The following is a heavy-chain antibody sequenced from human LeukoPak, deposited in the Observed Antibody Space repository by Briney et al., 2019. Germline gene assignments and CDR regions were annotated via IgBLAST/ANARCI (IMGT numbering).Heavy chain of an antibody. V-gene: IGHV2-5*02. J-gene: IGHJ4*02. CDR1: GFSLSTRGVG. CDR2: IYWDDAK. D-gene: IGHD2-2*01. CDR3: ALTKGSISWYNFDN. Sequence: SGPTLVNPTQTLTFTCTFSGFSLSTRGVGVGWIRQPPGKALEWLSLIYWDDAKRYSPSLKSRLTITKDTSKNQVVLTVTNMDPVDTATYYCALTKGSISWYNFDNWGQGTLVTVSS.